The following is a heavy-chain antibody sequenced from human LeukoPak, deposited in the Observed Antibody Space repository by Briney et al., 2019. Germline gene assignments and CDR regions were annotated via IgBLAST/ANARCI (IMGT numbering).Heavy chain of an antibody. J-gene: IGHJ4*02. CDR2: IYYSGST. V-gene: IGHV4-39*01. D-gene: IGHD6-13*01. CDR3: ARGYSPDY. Sequence: SETLSLTCTVSGGSISSSSYYWGWIRQPPGKGLEWIGSIYYSGSTYYNPSLKSRVTISVDTSKNQFSLKLSSVTAADTAVYYCARGYSPDYWGQGTLVTVSS. CDR1: GGSISSSSYY.